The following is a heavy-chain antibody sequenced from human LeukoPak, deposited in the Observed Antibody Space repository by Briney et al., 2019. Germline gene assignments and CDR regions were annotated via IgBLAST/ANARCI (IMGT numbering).Heavy chain of an antibody. V-gene: IGHV1-69*13. CDR1: GGTFSSYA. Sequence: ASVKVSCKASGGTFSSYAISWVRQAPGQGLEWMGGIIPIFGTANYAQKFQGRVTITADESTSTAYMELSSLRSEDTAAYYCARGRVGATYCFDYWGQGTLVTVSS. CDR2: IIPIFGTA. J-gene: IGHJ4*02. D-gene: IGHD1-26*01. CDR3: ARGRVGATYCFDY.